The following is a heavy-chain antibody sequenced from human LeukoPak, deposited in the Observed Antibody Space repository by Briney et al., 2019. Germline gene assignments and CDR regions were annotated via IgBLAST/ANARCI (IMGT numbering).Heavy chain of an antibody. V-gene: IGHV3-30*04. D-gene: IGHD3-22*01. J-gene: IGHJ4*02. CDR3: ARDPYYYDSSGLDY. Sequence: GSLRPPWAAPGFHFNSYAMHWVRPAPGKGLGGVAVISYDGSNKYYADSVKGRFTISRDNSKNTLYLQMNSLRAEDTAVYYCARDPYYYDSSGLDYWGQGTLVTVSS. CDR2: ISYDGSNK. CDR1: GFHFNSYA.